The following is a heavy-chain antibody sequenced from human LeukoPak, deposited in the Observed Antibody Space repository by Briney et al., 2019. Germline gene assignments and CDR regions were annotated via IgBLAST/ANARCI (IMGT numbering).Heavy chain of an antibody. V-gene: IGHV3-23*01. D-gene: IGHD6-19*01. J-gene: IGHJ6*03. CDR3: AKVGRSGWPYYMEV. CDR1: GFTFSSYA. Sequence: GGSLRLSCAASGFTFSSYAMSWVRQAPGKGLEWVSTISGSVGSTYYADSVKGRFTISRDNSKNTLYLQMNSLRAEDTAVYYCAKVGRSGWPYYMEVWGKETTVTVSS. CDR2: ISGSVGST.